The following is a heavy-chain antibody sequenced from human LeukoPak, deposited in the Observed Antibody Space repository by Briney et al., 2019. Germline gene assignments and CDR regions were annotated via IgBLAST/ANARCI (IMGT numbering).Heavy chain of an antibody. V-gene: IGHV4-59*01. CDR3: ARGVVIAPQTFDY. CDR2: IYYSGST. Sequence: SETLSLTCSVSGGSISSYYWSWIRQPPGKGLEWIGYIYYSGSTNYNPSLKSRVTISVDTSKNQFSLKLSSVTAADTAVYYCARGVVIAPQTFDYWGQGTLVTVSS. D-gene: IGHD2-21*01. CDR1: GGSISSYY. J-gene: IGHJ4*02.